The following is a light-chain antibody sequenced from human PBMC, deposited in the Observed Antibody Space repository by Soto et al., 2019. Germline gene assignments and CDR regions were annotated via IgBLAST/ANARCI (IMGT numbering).Light chain of an antibody. J-gene: IGLJ2*01. CDR2: DVT. V-gene: IGLV2-14*03. CDR1: SGDVGRYNY. CDR3: SSYTPGSTLVV. Sequence: QSALTQPASVSGSPGQSITISCTGTSGDVGRYNYVSWYQHHPGKAPKLLIYDVTNRPSGISNRFSGSKSGNTASLTISGLQAEDEADYYCSSYTPGSTLVVFGGGTQLTVL.